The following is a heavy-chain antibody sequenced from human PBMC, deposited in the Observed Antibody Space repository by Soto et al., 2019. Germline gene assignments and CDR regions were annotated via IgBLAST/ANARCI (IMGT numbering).Heavy chain of an antibody. CDR2: MNPNSGNT. CDR1: GYTFTSYD. D-gene: IGHD5-18*01. Sequence: ASVKVSCKASGYTFTSYDINWVRQATGQGLEWMGWMNPNSGNTGYAQKFQGRVTMTRNTSISTAYMELSSLRSEDTAVYYCARADIDGYSYGENYYYYGMDVWGQGTTVTVYS. J-gene: IGHJ6*02. CDR3: ARADIDGYSYGENYYYYGMDV. V-gene: IGHV1-8*01.